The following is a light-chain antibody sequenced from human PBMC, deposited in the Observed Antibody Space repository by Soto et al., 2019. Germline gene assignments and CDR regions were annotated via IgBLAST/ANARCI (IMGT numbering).Light chain of an antibody. CDR3: SSYTSASTLLYL. J-gene: IGLJ1*01. Sequence: QSALTQPASVSGSPGQSITISCTGTSSDVGGYNYVSWYQQHPGIDPKLLIYGVTNRPSGVSTRFSGSKSGNTSSLTISGLQAEDEADYHCSSYTSASTLLYLFGTGTKLTVL. CDR2: GVT. CDR1: SSDVGGYNY. V-gene: IGLV2-14*01.